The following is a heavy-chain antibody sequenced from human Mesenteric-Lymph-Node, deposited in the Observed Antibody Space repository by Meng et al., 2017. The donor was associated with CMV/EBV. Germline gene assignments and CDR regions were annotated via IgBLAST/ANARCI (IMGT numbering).Heavy chain of an antibody. Sequence: GESLKISCTASGFSVSTNYMSWVRQAPGKGLEWVSVMYSGGDSYYSDSVKGRFTISRDNSKNTLNLQMNSLRSEDTALYYCTRDHISSDAFDVWGPGTTVTVSS. CDR3: TRDHISSDAFDV. D-gene: IGHD6-6*01. CDR1: GFSVSTNY. J-gene: IGHJ3*01. CDR2: MYSGGDS. V-gene: IGHV3-66*02.